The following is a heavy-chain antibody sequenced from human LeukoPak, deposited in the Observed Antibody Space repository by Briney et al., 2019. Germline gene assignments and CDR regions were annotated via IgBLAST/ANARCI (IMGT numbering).Heavy chain of an antibody. D-gene: IGHD1-14*01. Sequence: PGGSLRLSCAASGFTFRSYGMSWVRQAPGKGPEWVSSISGSGGYTYYADSVQGRFTISRDNSKNTLSLQMNSLRAEDAAIYYCATSPDIEASGTLYYFDFWGQGTLVSVSS. CDR1: GFTFRSYG. V-gene: IGHV3-23*01. J-gene: IGHJ4*02. CDR2: ISGSGGYT. CDR3: ATSPDIEASGTLYYFDF.